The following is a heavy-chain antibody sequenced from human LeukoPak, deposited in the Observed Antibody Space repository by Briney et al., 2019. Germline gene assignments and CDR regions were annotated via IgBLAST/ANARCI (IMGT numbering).Heavy chain of an antibody. CDR3: AKARGGYSIVVVPAAIGGDDAFDI. CDR1: GFTFSSYG. D-gene: IGHD2-2*02. CDR2: IRYDGSNK. Sequence: GGSLRLSCAASGFTFSSYGMHWVRQAPGKGLEWVAFIRYDGSNKYYADSVKGRFTISRDNSKNTLYLQMNSLRAEDTAVYYCAKARGGYSIVVVPAAIGGDDAFDIWGQGTMVTVSS. J-gene: IGHJ3*02. V-gene: IGHV3-30*02.